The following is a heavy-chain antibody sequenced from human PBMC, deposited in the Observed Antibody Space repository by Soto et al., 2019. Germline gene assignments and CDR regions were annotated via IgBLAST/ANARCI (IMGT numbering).Heavy chain of an antibody. Sequence: GGSLRLSCAASGFTFSTYWMTWVRQPPGKGLEWVANIKHDGTEKYYVDSVKGRFTISRDNAQTSLYLQMNSLRAEDTAVYYCATVEYYYDSSGYPDYWGQGTLVTVSS. CDR2: IKHDGTEK. D-gene: IGHD3-22*01. CDR3: ATVEYYYDSSGYPDY. J-gene: IGHJ4*02. V-gene: IGHV3-7*03. CDR1: GFTFSTYW.